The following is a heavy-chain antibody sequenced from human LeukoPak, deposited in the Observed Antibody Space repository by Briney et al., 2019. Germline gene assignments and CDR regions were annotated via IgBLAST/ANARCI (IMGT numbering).Heavy chain of an antibody. J-gene: IGHJ4*02. CDR2: IRYDGSNK. V-gene: IGHV3-30*02. Sequence: GGSLRLSCVVSGIGFSGSGMHWLRQAPGKGLEWVAFIRYDGSNKYYADSVRGRFTISRDNSKNTLYLQMNSLRAEDAAVYFCAKAPVTSCRGAYCFPFDSWGQGTLVTVSS. CDR1: GIGFSGSG. CDR3: AKAPVTSCRGAYCFPFDS. D-gene: IGHD2-15*01.